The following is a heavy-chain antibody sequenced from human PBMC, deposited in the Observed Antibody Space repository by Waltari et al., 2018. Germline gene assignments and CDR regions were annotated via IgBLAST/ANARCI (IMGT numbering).Heavy chain of an antibody. V-gene: IGHV4-38-2*01. CDR1: GYSISSGYY. Sequence: QVQLQESGPGLVKPSETLSLTCAVSGYSISSGYYWGWIRQPPGKGLEWIGSIYHSGSTYYTPSLNSRVTISVDTSKNQFSLKLSSVTAADTAVYYCARMVAGDAFDIWGQGTMVTVSS. J-gene: IGHJ3*02. CDR3: ARMVAGDAFDI. D-gene: IGHD6-19*01. CDR2: IYHSGST.